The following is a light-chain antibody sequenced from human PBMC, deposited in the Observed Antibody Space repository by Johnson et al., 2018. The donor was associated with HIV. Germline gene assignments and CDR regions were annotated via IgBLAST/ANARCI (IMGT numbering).Light chain of an antibody. Sequence: QSLLTQPPSVSAAPGQKVTISCSGSSSNIGNNYVSWYQQFPGTAPKLLIYENNKRPSGIPDRFSGSKSGKSTTLGITGLQTGDEADYYCGTWDGSLSAGVFGTGSKVTVL. CDR2: ENN. CDR1: SSNIGNNY. J-gene: IGLJ1*01. CDR3: GTWDGSLSAGV. V-gene: IGLV1-51*02.